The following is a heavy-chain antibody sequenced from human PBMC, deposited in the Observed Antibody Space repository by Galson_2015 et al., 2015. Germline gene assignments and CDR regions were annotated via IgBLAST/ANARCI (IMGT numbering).Heavy chain of an antibody. D-gene: IGHD1-1*01. CDR1: GFTFSSYW. J-gene: IGHJ4*02. Sequence: SLRLSCAASGFTFSSYWMSWVRQAPGTGLEWVAVISQDGSEKYYVDSVKGRFTISRDNAKNSLYLQMNSLRAEDTAVYYCARVDRWNDSFDYWGQGTLVTVSS. CDR2: ISQDGSEK. CDR3: ARVDRWNDSFDY. V-gene: IGHV3-7*01.